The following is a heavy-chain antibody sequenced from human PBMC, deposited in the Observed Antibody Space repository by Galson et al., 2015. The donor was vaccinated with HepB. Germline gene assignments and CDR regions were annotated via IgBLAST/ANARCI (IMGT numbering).Heavy chain of an antibody. J-gene: IGHJ6*02. V-gene: IGHV5-10-1*01. D-gene: IGHD2-2*01. CDR1: GYSFTSYW. CDR3: AGTGYCSSTSCPGGYYYYGMDV. Sequence: QSGAEVKKPGESPRISCKGSGYSFTSYWISWVRQMPGKGLEWMGRIDPSDSYTNYSPSFQGHVTISADKSISTAYLQWSSLKASDTAMYYCAGTGYCSSTSCPGGYYYYGMDVWGQGTTVTVSS. CDR2: IDPSDSYT.